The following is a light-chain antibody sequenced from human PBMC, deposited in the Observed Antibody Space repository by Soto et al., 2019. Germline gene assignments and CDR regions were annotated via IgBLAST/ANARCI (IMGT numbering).Light chain of an antibody. Sequence: EIVLTQSPATLSLSPGDRATLSCRASQDVGGYLSWFQQKPGRAPRLLIYDASIRATGIPARFSGSESGTVFTLTIHSLEPEDFAVYYCQQYKDWPPLTFGGGTKVDIK. CDR1: QDVGGY. V-gene: IGKV3-11*01. J-gene: IGKJ4*01. CDR2: DAS. CDR3: QQYKDWPPLT.